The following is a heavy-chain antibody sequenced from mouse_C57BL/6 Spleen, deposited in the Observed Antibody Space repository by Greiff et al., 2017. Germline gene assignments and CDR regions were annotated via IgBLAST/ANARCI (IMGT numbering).Heavy chain of an antibody. CDR1: GYSFTDYN. CDR3: ARNYGSSYDWYFDV. J-gene: IGHJ1*03. V-gene: IGHV1-39*01. CDR2: INPNYGTT. Sequence: VQLQQSGPELVKPGASVKISCKASGYSFTDYNMNWVKQSNGKSLEWIGVINPNYGTTSYNQKFKGKATLTVDQSSSTAYMQLNSLTSEDSTVYYCARNYGSSYDWYFDVWGTGTTVTVSS. D-gene: IGHD1-1*01.